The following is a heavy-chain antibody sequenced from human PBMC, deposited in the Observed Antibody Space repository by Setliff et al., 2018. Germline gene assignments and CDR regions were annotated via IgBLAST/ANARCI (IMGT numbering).Heavy chain of an antibody. D-gene: IGHD3-22*01. CDR2: IDQSGST. J-gene: IGHJ1*01. CDR1: GDSFSGYF. V-gene: IGHV4-34*01. Sequence: PSETLSLTCAVYGDSFSGYFWTWIRQPPGKGLEWIGDIDQSGSTNYNPSLKSRISISIDTSKNQFSLNLISVTAADTAVYYCARQDRFYDRSVFVEYFQHWGQGALVTVSS. CDR3: ARQDRFYDRSVFVEYFQH.